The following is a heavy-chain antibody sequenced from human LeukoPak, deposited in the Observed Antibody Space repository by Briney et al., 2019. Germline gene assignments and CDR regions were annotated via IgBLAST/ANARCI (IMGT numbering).Heavy chain of an antibody. Sequence: GGSLRLSCAASGFTFSSYSMNWVRQAPGKGLEWVSYISSSSSTIYYADSVKGRFTISRDNSKNTLYLQMNSLRAEDTAVYYCAKDCTGTASYAFDIWGQGTMVTVSS. V-gene: IGHV3-48*01. J-gene: IGHJ3*02. CDR3: AKDCTGTASYAFDI. CDR2: ISSSSSTI. D-gene: IGHD1-1*01. CDR1: GFTFSSYS.